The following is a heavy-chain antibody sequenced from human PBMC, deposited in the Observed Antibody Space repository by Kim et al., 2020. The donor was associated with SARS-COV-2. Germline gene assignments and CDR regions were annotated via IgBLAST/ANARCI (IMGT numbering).Heavy chain of an antibody. Sequence: GGSLRLSCAASGFTFSTHGMHWVRQAPGKGLEWVAVISYDGSIRYYSDSVQGRFSISRDNSKKMLYLETNSLTTDDTAVYYCARPVAGTGGLDVWGQGTT. CDR3: ARPVAGTGGLDV. CDR1: GFTFSTHG. V-gene: IGHV3-30*03. J-gene: IGHJ6*02. D-gene: IGHD6-19*01. CDR2: ISYDGSIR.